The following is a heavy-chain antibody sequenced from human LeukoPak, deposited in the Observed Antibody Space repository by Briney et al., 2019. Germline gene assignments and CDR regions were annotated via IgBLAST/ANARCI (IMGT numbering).Heavy chain of an antibody. CDR1: GGSVTSSSHY. D-gene: IGHD4-17*01. CDR2: IYYSGDS. V-gene: IGHV4-39*07. Sequence: SETLSLTCTVSGGSVTSSSHYWGWIRQPPGKGLDWIGSIYYSGDSYYNPSLKSRVTISVDTSKSQFSLRLSSVTAADMAVYYCARDRAYGAYTDYFDYWGQGTLVTVSS. J-gene: IGHJ4*02. CDR3: ARDRAYGAYTDYFDY.